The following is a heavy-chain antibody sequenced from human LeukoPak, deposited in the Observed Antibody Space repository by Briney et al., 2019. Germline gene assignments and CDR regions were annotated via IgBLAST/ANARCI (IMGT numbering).Heavy chain of an antibody. D-gene: IGHD4-17*01. Sequence: QAGGSLRLSCAASGFTFSSYAMSWVRQAPGKGLEWVSYISSSGSTILYADSVKGRFTISRDNAKNSLFLQMNSLRAEDTAVYYCARGPKSYGDYFDYWGQGTLVTVSS. CDR3: ARGPKSYGDYFDY. V-gene: IGHV3-48*03. CDR2: ISSSGSTI. J-gene: IGHJ4*02. CDR1: GFTFSSYA.